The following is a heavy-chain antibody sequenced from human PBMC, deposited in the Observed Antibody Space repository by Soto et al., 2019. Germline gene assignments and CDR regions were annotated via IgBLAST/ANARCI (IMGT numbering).Heavy chain of an antibody. CDR3: AKDLESGYNYGPFDS. J-gene: IGHJ4*02. CDR1: GFTFSTYA. D-gene: IGHD5-18*01. V-gene: IGHV3-23*01. Sequence: PGGSLRLSCAASGFTFSTYAMNWVRRAPGKGLEWVSTLSGSGGTTYHADSVEGRFTISRDNSKNTLYLQMNSVRTEDTAVYYCAKDLESGYNYGPFDSWGQGTLVTVSS. CDR2: LSGSGGTT.